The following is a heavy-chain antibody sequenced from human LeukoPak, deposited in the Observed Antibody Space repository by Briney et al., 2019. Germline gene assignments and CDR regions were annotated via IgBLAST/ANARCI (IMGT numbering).Heavy chain of an antibody. CDR1: GFTFSDYY. D-gene: IGHD2-2*01. CDR2: ISSSGSTI. Sequence: GGSLRLSCAAPGFTFSDYYMSWIRQAPGKGLEWVSYISSSGSTIYYADSVKGRFTISRDNAKNSLYLQMNSLRAEDTAVYYCARGVVVPAGNWFDPWGQGTLVTVSS. CDR3: ARGVVVPAGNWFDP. J-gene: IGHJ5*02. V-gene: IGHV3-11*01.